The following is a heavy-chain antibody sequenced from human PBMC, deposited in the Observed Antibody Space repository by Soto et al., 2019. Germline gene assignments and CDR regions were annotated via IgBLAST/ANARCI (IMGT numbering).Heavy chain of an antibody. Sequence: EVQLVESGGGLVQPGGSLRLSCAASGFTFGNYWMTWVRQAPGKGLEWVANIKGDGSAKSYLDSVRGRFTVSRDNAENSLFLQISILRAEDTALYYCARDVSPGSRGYYLDAFDIWRQGTMVTVS. CDR2: IKGDGSAK. D-gene: IGHD3-22*01. CDR1: GFTFGNYW. V-gene: IGHV3-7*05. CDR3: ARDVSPGSRGYYLDAFDI. J-gene: IGHJ3*02.